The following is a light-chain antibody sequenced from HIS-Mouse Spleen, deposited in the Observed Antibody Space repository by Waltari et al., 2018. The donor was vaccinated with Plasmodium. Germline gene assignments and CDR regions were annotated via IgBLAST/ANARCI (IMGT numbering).Light chain of an antibody. V-gene: IGLV2-8*01. CDR3: SSYAGSNNLV. Sequence: QSALTQPPSASGSPGQSLTISCTGTRSDVGGYNFVPWYQQHPGKAPKLMIYEVSKRPSGVPDRFSGSKSGNTASLTVSGLQAEDEADYYCSSYAGSNNLVFGGGTKLTVL. CDR1: RSDVGGYNF. J-gene: IGLJ2*01. CDR2: EVS.